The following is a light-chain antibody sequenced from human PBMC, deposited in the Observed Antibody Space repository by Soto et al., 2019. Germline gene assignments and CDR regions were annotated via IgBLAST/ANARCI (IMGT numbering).Light chain of an antibody. J-gene: IGLJ2*01. CDR3: SSYGGNNNYVI. CDR1: SSDIGASNY. V-gene: IGLV2-8*01. Sequence: QSVLTQPPSASGSPGQSVTISCSGTSSDIGASNYVSWYQQHPGKAPKLLISEVTKPPSGVPDRFSGSKSGNTASLTVSGLQGDDEADYYCSSYGGNNNYVIFGGGTKLTVL. CDR2: EVT.